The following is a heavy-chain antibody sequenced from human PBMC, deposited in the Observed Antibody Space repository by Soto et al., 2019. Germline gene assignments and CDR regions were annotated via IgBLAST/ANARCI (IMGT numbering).Heavy chain of an antibody. Sequence: QVQLVQSGAEVKKPGSSVKVSCKASGGTFSSYTISWVRQAPGQGLEWMGRIIPILGIANYAQNFQGRVTITADKSTSTAYMELSSLRSEDTAVYYCAREEYYYGSGAFFDYWGQGTLVTVSS. D-gene: IGHD3-10*01. V-gene: IGHV1-69*08. J-gene: IGHJ4*02. CDR2: IIPILGIA. CDR1: GGTFSSYT. CDR3: AREEYYYGSGAFFDY.